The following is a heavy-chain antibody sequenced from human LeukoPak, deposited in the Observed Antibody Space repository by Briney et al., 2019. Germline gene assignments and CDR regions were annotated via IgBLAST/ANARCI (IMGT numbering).Heavy chain of an antibody. CDR2: INGGGNT. Sequence: PGGSLRLSCAASGFIVSSNYMSWVRQAPGKGLEWVSVINGGGNTYYTDSVKGRFSISRDNSKNTLYLQMNSLRAEDTAVYYCAKDHYYDSSGYAFDIWGQGTMVTVSS. J-gene: IGHJ3*02. CDR1: GFIVSSNY. V-gene: IGHV3-53*01. D-gene: IGHD3-22*01. CDR3: AKDHYYDSSGYAFDI.